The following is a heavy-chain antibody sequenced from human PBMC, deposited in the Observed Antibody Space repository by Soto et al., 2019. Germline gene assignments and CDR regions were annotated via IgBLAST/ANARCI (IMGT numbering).Heavy chain of an antibody. Sequence: GSLRLSCAASGFTFSSYSMNWVRQAPGKGLEWVSSISSSGTYIYYAASAEGRFTISRDNAKNSLSLQMNSLRAGDMAVYFCAKSQEIGTHFFDSWGQGTQVTVS. D-gene: IGHD6-13*01. V-gene: IGHV3-21*01. CDR2: ISSSGTYI. CDR3: AKSQEIGTHFFDS. CDR1: GFTFSSYS. J-gene: IGHJ4*02.